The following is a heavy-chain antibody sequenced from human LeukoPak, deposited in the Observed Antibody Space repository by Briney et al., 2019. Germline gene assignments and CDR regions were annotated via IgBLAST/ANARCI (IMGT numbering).Heavy chain of an antibody. V-gene: IGHV3-15*01. CDR2: IRSKTDGGTA. CDR3: ASVCWYFDL. J-gene: IGHJ2*01. Sequence: PGGSLRLSCAASGFTFNNAWMSWVRQAPGKGLEWVGLIRSKTDGGTADYAAPVKGRFTVSRGDSENTLYLQMNSLKIEDTAVYYCASVCWYFDLWGLGTLVSVSA. CDR1: GFTFNNAW.